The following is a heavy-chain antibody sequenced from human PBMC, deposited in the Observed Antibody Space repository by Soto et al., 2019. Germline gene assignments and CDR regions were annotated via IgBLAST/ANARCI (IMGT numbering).Heavy chain of an antibody. CDR1: GCTFTTYG. V-gene: IGHV1-18*04. CDR2: ISPYNGTT. CDR3: ARDGERDTGLNFYYYLHGMDA. D-gene: IGHD1-1*01. Sequence: ASVKVSCKASGCTFTTYGISWVRQAPGQGLEWMGWISPYNGTTKYAEKFQGEMTMTTDTATSTAYMDLRSLRSDDTAVYYCARDGERDTGLNFYYYLHGMDAWGQGTRVTVSS. J-gene: IGHJ6*02.